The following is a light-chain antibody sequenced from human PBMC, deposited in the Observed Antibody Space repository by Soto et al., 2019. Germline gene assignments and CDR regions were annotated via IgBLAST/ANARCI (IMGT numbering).Light chain of an antibody. V-gene: IGKV4-1*01. J-gene: IGKJ4*01. Sequence: DIVMTQSPDSLAVSLGERATINCKSSQSVLYTSNNKNYLAWYQQKPGQPPKLLIYWASTRESGVPDRFSGSGSGTDFTLTSSSLQAEDVALYYCQQYYKTPLTSGGGTKVEIK. CDR2: WAS. CDR1: QSVLYTSNNKNY. CDR3: QQYYKTPLT.